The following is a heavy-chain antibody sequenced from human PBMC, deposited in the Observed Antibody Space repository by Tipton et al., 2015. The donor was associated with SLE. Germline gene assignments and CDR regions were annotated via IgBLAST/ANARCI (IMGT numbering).Heavy chain of an antibody. Sequence: QLVQSGVEVKKPGESLKISCEGCGFSFPNYWIGWLRQMPGKGLEFMGIIYVCDSNTKYSPSFQGQVTISVDKSISTAYLQWSSLKASETGMYYCARGGTTVVPYAFDIWGQGTKVTVSS. J-gene: IGHJ3*02. D-gene: IGHD4-23*01. CDR3: ARGGTTVVPYAFDI. CDR1: GFSFPNYW. CDR2: IYVCDSNT. V-gene: IGHV5-51*03.